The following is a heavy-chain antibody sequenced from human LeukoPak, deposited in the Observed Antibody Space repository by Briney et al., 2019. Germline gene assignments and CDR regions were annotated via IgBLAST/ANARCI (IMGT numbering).Heavy chain of an antibody. V-gene: IGHV3-33*01. CDR2: IWYDESHQ. D-gene: IGHD3-10*01. J-gene: IGHJ5*02. CDR1: GFSFSTYG. CDR3: ARDLGLKYGSGTYKFDP. Sequence: GGSLRLSCAASGFSFSTYGMCWVRQAPGKGPEWVAVIWYDESHQYYADSVKGRFTTSRDMSNNTLYLQMNDLRFDDTAVYYCARDLGLKYGSGTYKFDPWGQGTLVIVSS.